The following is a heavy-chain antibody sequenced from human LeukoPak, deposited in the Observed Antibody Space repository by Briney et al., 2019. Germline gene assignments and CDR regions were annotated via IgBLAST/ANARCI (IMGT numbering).Heavy chain of an antibody. D-gene: IGHD3-22*01. CDR1: GFTFSSYW. J-gene: IGHJ3*02. CDR2: IKQDGSEK. CDR3: ARDSYYYYDSSGYPNPSDAFDI. V-gene: IGHV3-7*01. Sequence: PGGSLRLSCAASGFTFSSYWMSWVRQAPGKGLEWVANIKQDGSEKYYVDSVKGRFTISRDNAKNSLYLQMNSLRAEDTAVYYCARDSYYYYDSSGYPNPSDAFDIWGQGTMVTVSS.